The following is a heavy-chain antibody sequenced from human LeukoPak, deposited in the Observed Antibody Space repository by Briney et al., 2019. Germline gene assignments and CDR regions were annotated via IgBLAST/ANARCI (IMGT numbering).Heavy chain of an antibody. CDR2: IYYSGST. Sequence: SETLSLTCTVSGGSISSYYWSWIRQPPGKGLEWIGYIYYSGSTNYNPSLKSRVTISVDTSKNQFSLKLSSVTAADTAVYYCARGDYGDRIGYSYYYMDVWGKGTTVTVSS. CDR3: ARGDYGDRIGYSYYYMDV. CDR1: GGSISSYY. D-gene: IGHD4-17*01. J-gene: IGHJ6*03. V-gene: IGHV4-59*01.